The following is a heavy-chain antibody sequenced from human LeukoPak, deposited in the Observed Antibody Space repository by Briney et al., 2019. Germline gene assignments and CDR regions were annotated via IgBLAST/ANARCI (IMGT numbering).Heavy chain of an antibody. D-gene: IGHD3-3*01. CDR2: IIPIFGTA. CDR1: GGIFSSYA. J-gene: IGHJ5*02. CDR3: ARESPYITIFGVATSFNWFDP. V-gene: IGHV1-69*06. Sequence: ASVKVSCKASGGIFSSYAISWVRQAPGQGLEGMGGIIPIFGTANYAQRFQGRVTITADKSTSTAYMALSSLRSEDTAVYYCARESPYITIFGVATSFNWFDPWGQGTLVTVSS.